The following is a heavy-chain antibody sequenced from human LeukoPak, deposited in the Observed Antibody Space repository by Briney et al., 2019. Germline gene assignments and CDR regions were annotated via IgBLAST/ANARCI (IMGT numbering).Heavy chain of an antibody. V-gene: IGHV3-7*01. Sequence: QAGGSLSHSCAASGFTFANYRMSWVRQAPGKGLEWVANIRQDGSEKFYVDSVKGRFTISRDNDKSSLYLQMNSLRGEDTAVYFCAGVGGSCELILWGQGTLVTVS. CDR2: IRQDGSEK. J-gene: IGHJ4*02. CDR1: GFTFANYR. D-gene: IGHD2-15*01. CDR3: AGVGGSCELIL.